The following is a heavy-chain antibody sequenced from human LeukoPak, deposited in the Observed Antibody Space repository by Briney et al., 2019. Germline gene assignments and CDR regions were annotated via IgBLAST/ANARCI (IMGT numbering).Heavy chain of an antibody. D-gene: IGHD4-17*01. V-gene: IGHV1-3*03. Sequence: ASVKVSCTASGYTFTSYGMHWVRQAPGQRLEWMSWINAGNGNTKYSHAVKGRVTITRDTSANTAYLELSSLRSEDMAVYYCARVKNTGTSADAFDFWGQGTMVTVSS. CDR1: GYTFTSYG. J-gene: IGHJ3*01. CDR2: INAGNGNT. CDR3: ARVKNTGTSADAFDF.